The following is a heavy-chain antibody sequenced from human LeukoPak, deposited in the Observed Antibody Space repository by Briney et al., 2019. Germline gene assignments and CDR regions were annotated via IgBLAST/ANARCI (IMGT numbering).Heavy chain of an antibody. CDR2: ISGDGGST. CDR1: GFTFDVYA. J-gene: IGHJ4*02. Sequence: GVSLRLSCAASGFTFDVYAKHGVRQAPGKGLECVSLISGDGGSTYYADSVKGRFNISRDNSKHSLSLQMNSLRTEDTALYYCAKVKEVGATTDYFDYWGQGTLVTVSS. V-gene: IGHV3-43*02. D-gene: IGHD1-26*01. CDR3: AKVKEVGATTDYFDY.